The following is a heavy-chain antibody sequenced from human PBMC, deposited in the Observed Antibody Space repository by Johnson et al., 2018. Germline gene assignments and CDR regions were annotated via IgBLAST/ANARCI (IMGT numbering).Heavy chain of an antibody. J-gene: IGHJ4*02. CDR3: ARAGAAY. Sequence: GKGLEWVASIKQDGSESYYVGSVRGRFTISRDNTKNSLYLQMNNLKAEDTAIYYCARAGAAYWGQGALVTVAS. V-gene: IGHV3-7*04. D-gene: IGHD6-25*01. CDR2: IKQDGSES.